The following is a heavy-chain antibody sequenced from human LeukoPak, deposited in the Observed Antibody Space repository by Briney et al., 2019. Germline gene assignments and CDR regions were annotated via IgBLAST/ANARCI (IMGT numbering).Heavy chain of an antibody. D-gene: IGHD3-10*01. J-gene: IGHJ4*02. Sequence: GRSLRLSCTASGFTFGDYAMSWVRQAPGKGLEWVGFIRSKAYGGTTEYAASVKGRFTISRDDSKGIAYLQMNSLKTEDTAVYYCTRGSGWFGELSHFDYWGQGTLVTVSS. CDR3: TRGSGWFGELSHFDY. CDR1: GFTFGDYA. V-gene: IGHV3-49*04. CDR2: IRSKAYGGTT.